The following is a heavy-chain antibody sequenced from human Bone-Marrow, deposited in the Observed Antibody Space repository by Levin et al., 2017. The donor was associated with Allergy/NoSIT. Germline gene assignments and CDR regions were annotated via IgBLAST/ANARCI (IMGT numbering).Heavy chain of an antibody. D-gene: IGHD6-6*01. CDR1: GFTFSSYG. CDR2: ISYDGSYQ. CDR3: AKDRIAARDYYYYGMDV. J-gene: IGHJ6*02. V-gene: IGHV3-30*18. Sequence: QTGGSLRLSCAASGFTFSSYGMHWVRQAPGKGLEWVALISYDGSYQYYADSVRGRFTISRDNSKNTLYLQMNSLRAEDTAVFYCAKDRIAARDYYYYGMDVWGQGTTVTVSS.